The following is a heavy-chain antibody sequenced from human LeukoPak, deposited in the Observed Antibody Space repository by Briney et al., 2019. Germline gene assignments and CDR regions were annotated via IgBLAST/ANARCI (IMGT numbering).Heavy chain of an antibody. J-gene: IGHJ4*02. Sequence: GGSLRLSCAASGFTFSSYSMNWVRQAPGKGLEWVSSISSSSSYIYYADSVKGRFTISRDNAKNSLYLQMNSLRAEDTAVYYCARKEKYGGPVDYWGQGTLVTVSS. V-gene: IGHV3-21*01. CDR1: GFTFSSYS. CDR3: ARKEKYGGPVDY. D-gene: IGHD4-23*01. CDR2: ISSSSSYI.